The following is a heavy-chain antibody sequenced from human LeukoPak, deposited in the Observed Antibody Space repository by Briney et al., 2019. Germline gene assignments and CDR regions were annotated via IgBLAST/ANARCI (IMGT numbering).Heavy chain of an antibody. D-gene: IGHD6-19*01. CDR1: GGSISSSSYY. CDR3: ARENSSGWYSVAWFDP. J-gene: IGHJ5*02. V-gene: IGHV4-39*07. CDR2: IYYSGST. Sequence: SETLSLTCTVSGGSISSSSYYWGWIRQPPGKGLEWIGSIYYSGSTYYNPSLRSRVTISVDTSKNQFSLKLSSVTAADTAVYYCARENSSGWYSVAWFDPWGQGTLVTVSS.